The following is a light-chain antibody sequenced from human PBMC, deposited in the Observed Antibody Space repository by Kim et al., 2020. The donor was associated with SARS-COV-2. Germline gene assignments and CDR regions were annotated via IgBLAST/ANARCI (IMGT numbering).Light chain of an antibody. V-gene: IGKV3-20*01. Sequence: SCPGKRATPAGRASQTGGRNQLACYQQKPGQAPRLLIYGASSRATGIPDRFSGRGSGTDFSLTISRLEPEDCAVYYCQQYGNSRTFGQGTKVDMK. CDR1: QTGGRNQ. CDR3: QQYGNSRT. CDR2: GAS. J-gene: IGKJ1*01.